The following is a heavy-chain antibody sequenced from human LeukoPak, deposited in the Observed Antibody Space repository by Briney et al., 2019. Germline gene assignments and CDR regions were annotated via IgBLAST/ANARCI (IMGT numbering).Heavy chain of an antibody. Sequence: PGGSLRLSCAASGFTFSSYAMSWVRQAPGKGLEWVSAISGSGGSTYYADSVKGRFTISRDNSKNTLYLQMNSLRAEDTAVYYCAKERNDYGDNGVNYNWFDPWGQGTLVTVSS. CDR1: GFTFSSYA. V-gene: IGHV3-23*01. D-gene: IGHD4-17*01. J-gene: IGHJ5*02. CDR3: AKERNDYGDNGVNYNWFDP. CDR2: ISGSGGST.